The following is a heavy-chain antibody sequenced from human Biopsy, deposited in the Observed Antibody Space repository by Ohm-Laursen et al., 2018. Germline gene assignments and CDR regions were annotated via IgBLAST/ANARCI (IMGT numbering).Heavy chain of an antibody. CDR3: AWRGNGGRSFDY. CDR1: GDSINSSY. Sequence: SHTLSLTRTVSGDSINSSYWSWIREAPGKGLEGSGFISNSGNTNYNPSLKSRVPISADTSKNHFSLKLGCVTVADTAVFYCAWRGNGGRSFDYWGQGSLVTVSS. D-gene: IGHD2-8*01. J-gene: IGHJ4*02. V-gene: IGHV4-59*08. CDR2: ISNSGNT.